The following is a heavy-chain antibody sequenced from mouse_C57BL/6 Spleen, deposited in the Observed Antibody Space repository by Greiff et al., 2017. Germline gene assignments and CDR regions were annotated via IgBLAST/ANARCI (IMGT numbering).Heavy chain of an antibody. CDR2: INPSNGGT. CDR1: GYTFTSYW. V-gene: IGHV1-53*01. Sequence: QVQLQQPGTELVKPGASVKLSCKASGYTFTSYWMHWVKQRPGQGLEWIGNINPSNGGTNYNEKFKSKATLTVDKSSSTAYMQLSSLTSEDSSVYYCAREGELDYWYFDVWGTWATVTVSS. D-gene: IGHD4-1*01. J-gene: IGHJ1*03. CDR3: AREGELDYWYFDV.